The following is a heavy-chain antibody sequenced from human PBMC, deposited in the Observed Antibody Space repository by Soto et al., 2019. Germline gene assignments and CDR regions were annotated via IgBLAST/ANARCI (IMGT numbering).Heavy chain of an antibody. V-gene: IGHV3-74*01. J-gene: IGHJ6*02. CDR1: GFTFSSYW. Sequence: EVQLVESGGGLVQPGGSLRLSCAASGFTFSSYWMHWVRQAPGKGLVWVSRINSDGSSTSYADSVKGRFTISRDNAKSTLCLQMKRLRAEDTAVYCGARDGTYYYGMDVWGQGTTVTVSS. CDR2: INSDGSST. CDR3: ARDGTYYYGMDV. D-gene: IGHD1-26*01.